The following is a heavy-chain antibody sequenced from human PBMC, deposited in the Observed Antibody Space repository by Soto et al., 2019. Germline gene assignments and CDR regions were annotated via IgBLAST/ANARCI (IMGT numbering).Heavy chain of an antibody. CDR3: ARSTLDGDFDY. V-gene: IGHV4-39*01. CDR1: GGSISSSSYY. J-gene: IGHJ4*02. Sequence: QLQLQESGPGLVKPSETLSLTCTVSGGSISSSSYYWGWIRQPPGKGMEWIGSIYYSGSTYYNPSLKSRVTISVDTSKNQFCLKLSSVTAADTAVYYCARSTLDGDFDYWGQGTLVTVSS. CDR2: IYYSGST. D-gene: IGHD4-17*01.